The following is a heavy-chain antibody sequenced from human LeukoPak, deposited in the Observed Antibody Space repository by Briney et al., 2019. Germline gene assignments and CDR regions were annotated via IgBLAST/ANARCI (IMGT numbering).Heavy chain of an antibody. Sequence: ASVKVSCKVSGYTLTELSMHWVRQAPGKGLEWMGGFDPEDGKTIYAQKFQGRVTMTEDTSTDTAYMELSSLRSEDTAVYYCATAGGLGFREQQLAEADYYYYGMDVWGKGTTVTVSS. D-gene: IGHD6-13*01. CDR2: FDPEDGKT. J-gene: IGHJ6*04. CDR1: GYTLTELS. CDR3: ATAGGLGFREQQLAEADYYYYGMDV. V-gene: IGHV1-24*01.